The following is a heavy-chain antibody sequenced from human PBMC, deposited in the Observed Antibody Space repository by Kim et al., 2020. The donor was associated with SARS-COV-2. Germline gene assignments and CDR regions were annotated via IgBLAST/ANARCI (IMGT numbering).Heavy chain of an antibody. CDR2: IYSGGST. V-gene: IGHV3-53*01. J-gene: IGHJ2*01. Sequence: GGSLRLSCAASGFTVSSNYMSWVRQAPGKGLEWVSVIYSGGSTYYADSVKGRFTISRDNSKNTLYLQMNSLRAEDTAVYYCARVGDSYGDYWYFDLWGRGTLVTVSS. CDR3: ARVGDSYGDYWYFDL. CDR1: GFTVSSNY. D-gene: IGHD5-18*01.